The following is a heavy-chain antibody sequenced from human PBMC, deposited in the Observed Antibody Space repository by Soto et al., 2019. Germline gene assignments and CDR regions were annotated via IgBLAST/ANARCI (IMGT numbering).Heavy chain of an antibody. D-gene: IGHD1-26*01. V-gene: IGHV4-4*02. J-gene: IGHJ4*02. CDR3: ASREAAYFDY. Sequence: QVQLQESGPGLVKPSGTLSLTCAVSGGSISSSYWWSGVRQPPGKGLEWIGEIYHSGSINYNPSLKSRVTTSVDKSKNHFSLELRSVTAADTAVYYCASREAAYFDYWGQGTLVTVSS. CDR1: GGSISSSYW. CDR2: IYHSGSI.